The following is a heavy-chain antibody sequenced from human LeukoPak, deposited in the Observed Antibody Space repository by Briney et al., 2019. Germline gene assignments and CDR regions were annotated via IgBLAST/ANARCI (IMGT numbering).Heavy chain of an antibody. CDR1: GGSISSGGYY. CDR3: GRPTTTSGVDV. Sequence: SQTLSLACTVSGGSISSGGYYWSWIRQHPGKGLEWIGYIYYSGSTYYNPSLKSRVTISVDTSKNQFSLKLSSVTAADTAVYYCGRPTTTSGVDVWGKGTTVTVSS. J-gene: IGHJ6*04. D-gene: IGHD1-26*01. V-gene: IGHV4-31*03. CDR2: IYYSGST.